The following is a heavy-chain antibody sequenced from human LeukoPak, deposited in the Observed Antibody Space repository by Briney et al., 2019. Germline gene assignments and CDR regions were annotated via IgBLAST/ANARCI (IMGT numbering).Heavy chain of an antibody. J-gene: IGHJ4*02. CDR3: AKGLGYCSSTSCSFYFDY. V-gene: IGHV3-23*01. Sequence: TGGSLRLSCAASGFTFGSYAMSWVRQAPGKGLEWVSAISGSGGSTYYADSVKGRFTISRDNSKNTLYLQMNSLRAEDTAVYYCAKGLGYCSSTSCSFYFDYWGQGTLVTVSS. D-gene: IGHD2-2*01. CDR1: GFTFGSYA. CDR2: ISGSGGST.